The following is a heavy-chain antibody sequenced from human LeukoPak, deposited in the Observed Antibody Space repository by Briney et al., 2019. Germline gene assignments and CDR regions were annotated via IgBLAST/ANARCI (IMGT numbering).Heavy chain of an antibody. J-gene: IGHJ3*02. CDR2: ISAYNGNT. V-gene: IGHV1-18*01. CDR1: GHTFTSYG. D-gene: IGHD3-10*01. CDR3: ARFGEWQDNDAFDI. Sequence: ASVKVSCKASGHTFTSYGISWVRQAPGQGLEWMGWISAYNGNTNYAQKLQGRVTMTTDTSTSTAYMELRSLRSDDTAVYYCARFGEWQDNDAFDIWGQGTMVTVSS.